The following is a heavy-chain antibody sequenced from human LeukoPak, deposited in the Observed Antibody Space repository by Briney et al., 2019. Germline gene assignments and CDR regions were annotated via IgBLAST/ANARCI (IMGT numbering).Heavy chain of an antibody. CDR3: ARNRRYYDTRGYYYYYYMDV. J-gene: IGHJ6*03. D-gene: IGHD3-22*01. Sequence: SETLSLTCTVSGYSISSGYYWGWIRPPPGKGLEWIGEINHSGSTNYNPSLKSRVTISVDTSKNQFSLKLSSVTAADTAVYYCARNRRYYDTRGYYYYYYMDVWGKGTTVTISS. CDR2: INHSGST. CDR1: GYSISSGYY. V-gene: IGHV4-38-2*02.